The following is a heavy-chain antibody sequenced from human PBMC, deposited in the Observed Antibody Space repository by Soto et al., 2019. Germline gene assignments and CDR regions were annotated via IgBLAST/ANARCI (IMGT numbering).Heavy chain of an antibody. CDR2: INHSGST. V-gene: IGHV4-34*01. CDR1: GGSFSGYY. D-gene: IGHD6-19*01. CDR3: GRGGPRRGIAVAF. J-gene: IGHJ4*02. Sequence: SETLSLTCAVYGGSFSGYYWSWIRQPPGKGLEWIGEINHSGSTNYNPSLKSRVTISVDTSKNQFSLKLSSVTAADTAVYYCGRGGPRRGIAVAFWGQGTLVPVSS.